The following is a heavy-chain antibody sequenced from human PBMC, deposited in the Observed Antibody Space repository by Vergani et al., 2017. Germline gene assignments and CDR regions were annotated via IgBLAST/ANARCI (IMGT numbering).Heavy chain of an antibody. CDR3: ARVMERDEASTGYRLEGMDI. J-gene: IGHJ6*02. Sequence: QVQLQESGPGLVKPSQTLSLSCTVSGGSVRTSIGYYWTWIRQPAGKTLEWIGEIFSSGTTNYNPSFKNRVTMSVDTSKNQFSLKLNSVTAADTAVYFCARVMERDEASTGYRLEGMDIWGQGTTVTISS. D-gene: IGHD3-9*01. V-gene: IGHV4-61*02. CDR1: GGSVRTSIGYY. CDR2: IFSSGTT.